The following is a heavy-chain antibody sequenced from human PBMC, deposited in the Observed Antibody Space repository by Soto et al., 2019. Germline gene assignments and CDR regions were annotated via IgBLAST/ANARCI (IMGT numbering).Heavy chain of an antibody. J-gene: IGHJ4*02. Sequence: SETLSLTCAVPVGSISSSNWWSCVRQPPGKGLEWIGEIYHSGSTNYNPSLKSRVTISVDKSKNQFSLKLSSVTAADTAVYYCARDSAARGVDYWGQGTLVTVS. CDR1: VGSISSSNW. D-gene: IGHD6-6*01. V-gene: IGHV4-4*02. CDR2: IYHSGST. CDR3: ARDSAARGVDY.